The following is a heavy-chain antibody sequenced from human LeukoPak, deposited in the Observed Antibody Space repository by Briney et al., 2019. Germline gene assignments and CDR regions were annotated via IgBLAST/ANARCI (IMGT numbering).Heavy chain of an antibody. CDR3: ATAWACSGGSCFSGRSRAFDI. Sequence: SETLSLTCAAYGGSFSGYCSSWIRQPPGKGLEWIGEINHSGSTNYNPSLKSRVTISVDTSKNQFSLKLSSVTAADTAVYYCATAWACSGGSCFSGRSRAFDIWGQERRLTVSS. CDR1: GGSFSGYC. V-gene: IGHV4-34*01. J-gene: IGHJ3*02. CDR2: INHSGST. D-gene: IGHD2-15*01.